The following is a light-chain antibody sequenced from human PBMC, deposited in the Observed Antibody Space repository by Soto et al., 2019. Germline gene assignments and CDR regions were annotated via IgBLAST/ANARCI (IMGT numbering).Light chain of an antibody. V-gene: IGKV3D-15*01. J-gene: IGKJ5*01. CDR1: QTVGSN. Sequence: EIVLTYSSDTRSFSPLERATLPCRASQTVGSNLAWYQQKPGQAPRLLIYGASTRASDTPARFSGSGSVTEFALTISSLQSEDFAVYYCQQYNNWPITFGQGTRLEIK. CDR2: GAS. CDR3: QQYNNWPIT.